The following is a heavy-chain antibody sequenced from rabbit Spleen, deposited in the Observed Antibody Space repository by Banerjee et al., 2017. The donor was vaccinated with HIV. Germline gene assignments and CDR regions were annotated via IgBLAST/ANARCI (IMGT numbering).Heavy chain of an antibody. CDR2: IKPTTTTT. V-gene: IGHV1S45*01. CDR1: GFSFTTKHY. D-gene: IGHD1-1*01. J-gene: IGHJ3*01. CDR3: ARDLVGVIGWNFYL. Sequence: QEQLVESGGGLVQPEGSLTLTCTASGFSFTTKHYVCWVRQAPGKGLEWIGCIKPTTTTTAYASWAKGRFTISKTSSTTVTLKMTSLTAADTATYFCARDLVGVIGWNFYLWGQGTLVTVS.